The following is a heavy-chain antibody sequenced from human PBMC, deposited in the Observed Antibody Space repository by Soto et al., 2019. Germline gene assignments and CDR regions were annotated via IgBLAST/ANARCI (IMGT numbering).Heavy chain of an antibody. CDR2: IIPIYGSA. CDR1: GGMFSSYV. D-gene: IGHD3-10*01. Sequence: QVQLVQSGAEVKKPGSSAKVSCKASGGMFSSYVMSWVRQAPGQGLEWMGGIIPIYGSAKYAQKFQGRITITADGSTSTGYMELSSLRFEDTATYYCATRNTEFSFRDPQYGMDVWGRGTTITVSS. J-gene: IGHJ6*02. V-gene: IGHV1-69*01. CDR3: ATRNTEFSFRDPQYGMDV.